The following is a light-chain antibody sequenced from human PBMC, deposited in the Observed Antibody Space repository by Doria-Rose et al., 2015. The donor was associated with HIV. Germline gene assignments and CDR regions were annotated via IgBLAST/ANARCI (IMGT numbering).Light chain of an antibody. CDR3: QHYNRPWT. J-gene: IGKJ1*01. V-gene: IGKV1-5*03. Sequence: TITCRASQSISAWLAWYQQKPGKAPKLLIYKASSLESGVPSRFSGSGSGTEFTLTITSLQPDDFATYFYQHYNRPWTFGQGTKVEIK. CDR1: QSISAW. CDR2: KAS.